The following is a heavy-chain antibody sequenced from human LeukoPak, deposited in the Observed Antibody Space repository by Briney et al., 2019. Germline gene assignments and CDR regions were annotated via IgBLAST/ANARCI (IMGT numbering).Heavy chain of an antibody. D-gene: IGHD1-26*01. J-gene: IGHJ4*02. CDR3: ATRVG. CDR1: GFTFTSYS. V-gene: IGHV3-23*01. CDR2: VYSSGAS. Sequence: PGGSLRLSCAASGFTFTSYSMNWFRQAPGKGPEWVSTVYSSGASHYTDSVKDRFTISRDTSKNMLFLQMNNLRAGDTAVYYCATRVGWGQGTLVTVSS.